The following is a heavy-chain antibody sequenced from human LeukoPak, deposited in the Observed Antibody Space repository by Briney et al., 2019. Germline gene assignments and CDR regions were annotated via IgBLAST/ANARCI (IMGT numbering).Heavy chain of an antibody. D-gene: IGHD6-19*01. J-gene: IGHJ4*02. CDR3: ARGAVAGTEFDY. CDR2: IIPILGIA. Sequence: ASVKVSCKASGGTFSSYAISWVRQAPGQGLEWMGRIIPILGIANYAQKFQGRVTITADKSTSTAYMELSSLRSEDTAVYYCARGAVAGTEFDYWGQGTLVTVSS. CDR1: GGTFSSYA. V-gene: IGHV1-69*04.